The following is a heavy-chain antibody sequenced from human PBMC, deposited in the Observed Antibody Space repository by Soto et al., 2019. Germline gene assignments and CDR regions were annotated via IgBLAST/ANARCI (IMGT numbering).Heavy chain of an antibody. CDR3: ARDTGDGTFDF. CDR2: INAGYGNT. D-gene: IGHD7-27*01. CDR1: GYTFSSYA. J-gene: IGHJ4*02. V-gene: IGHV1-3*01. Sequence: ASVKVSCKASGYTFSSYAMHWVRQAPGQRLEWMGWINAGYGNTKSSQKFQDRVTISRDTSASAAYMELTSLRSEDTAVYYCARDTGDGTFDFWGQGTLVTVSS.